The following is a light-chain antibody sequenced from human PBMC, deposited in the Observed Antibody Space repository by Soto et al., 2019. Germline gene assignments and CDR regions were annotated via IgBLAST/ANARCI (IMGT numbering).Light chain of an antibody. CDR1: SSDVGGYNY. CDR2: DVS. V-gene: IGLV2-14*01. J-gene: IGLJ1*01. Sequence: QSALTQPASVSGSPGQSITISCTGTSSDVGGYNYVSWYQQHPGKAPKLMIYDVSNRPSGVSNRFSGSKSGNTASLTISGLQAEDEADYSCSSYTSSSTLYVFRTGTKVTVL. CDR3: SSYTSSSTLYV.